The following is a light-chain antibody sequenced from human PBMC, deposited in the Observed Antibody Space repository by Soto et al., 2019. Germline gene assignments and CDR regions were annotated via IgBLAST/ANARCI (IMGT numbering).Light chain of an antibody. V-gene: IGKV1-39*01. J-gene: IGKJ1*01. CDR3: QQSYSRPRT. CDR1: TY. CDR2: TAS. Sequence: DIKMTRSPYTLSAAVGGRVTISTYLNWYQQKPGKAPNLLIYTASNLESGVPSRFSGSGSGTDFTLTISSLQPEDFATYFCQQSYSRPRTFGQGTKVDIK.